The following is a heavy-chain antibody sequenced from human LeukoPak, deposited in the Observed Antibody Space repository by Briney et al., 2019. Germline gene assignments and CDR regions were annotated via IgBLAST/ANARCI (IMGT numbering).Heavy chain of an antibody. V-gene: IGHV4-59*08. CDR3: ARHGDAFDI. Sequence: QTLGTPSLTLPVSGGSLSSYYWSWVPEPPGKGLEWIGYIYYSGSTNYNPSLKSRVTISVDTSKNQFSLKLSSVTAADTAVYYCARHGDAFDIWGQGTMVTVSS. CDR1: GGSLSSYY. CDR2: IYYSGST. J-gene: IGHJ3*02.